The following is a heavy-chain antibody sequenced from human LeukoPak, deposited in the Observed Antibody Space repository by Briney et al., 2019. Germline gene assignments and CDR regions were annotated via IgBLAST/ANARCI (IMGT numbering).Heavy chain of an antibody. CDR3: ARGYLLYQVDY. CDR2: IYYIGST. J-gene: IGHJ4*02. D-gene: IGHD3-16*02. CDR1: GGSIRTYY. V-gene: IGHV4-59*01. Sequence: PSETLSLTCTVSGGSIRTYYWSWIRQPPGEGLEWIGNIYYIGSTNYNPSLKSRVTISVDTSKNQFSLKLSSVTAADTAVYYCARGYLLYQVDYWGQGTLVTVSS.